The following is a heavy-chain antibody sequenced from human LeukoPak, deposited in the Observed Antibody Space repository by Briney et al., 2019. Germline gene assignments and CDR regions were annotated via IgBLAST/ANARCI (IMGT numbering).Heavy chain of an antibody. CDR2: IYYSGST. V-gene: IGHV4-39*07. CDR1: GGSISSSTYY. CDR3: ARAKAVAGTYIAFDI. J-gene: IGHJ3*02. Sequence: PSETLSLTCTVSGGSISSSTYYWGWIRQPPGKGLEWIGNIYYSGSTYYNPSLKSRVTISVDTSKNQFSLKLSSVTAADTAVYYCARAKAVAGTYIAFDIWGQGTMVTVSS. D-gene: IGHD6-19*01.